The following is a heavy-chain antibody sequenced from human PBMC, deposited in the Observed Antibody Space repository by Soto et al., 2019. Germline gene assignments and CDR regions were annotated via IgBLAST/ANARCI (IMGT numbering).Heavy chain of an antibody. J-gene: IGHJ3*02. V-gene: IGHV1-18*01. CDR3: ARDPQFSGSLSGGGDACDI. D-gene: IGHD1-26*01. CDR2: ISPYNVNT. Sequence: QVQLVQSGAEVKKPGASVKVSCKASGYTFPTCGITWVRQAPGQGLEWMGWISPYNVNTKYAQKIQGRVTMTTDTSTSTAYMELRSLRSDDTAVYYCARDPQFSGSLSGGGDACDIWGQGTMVTVSA. CDR1: GYTFPTCG.